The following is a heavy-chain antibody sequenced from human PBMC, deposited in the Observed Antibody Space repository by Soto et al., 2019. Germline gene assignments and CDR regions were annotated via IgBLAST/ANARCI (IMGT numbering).Heavy chain of an antibody. D-gene: IGHD3-10*01. CDR1: GYTFTSYY. Sequence: ASGKVCCTASGYTFTSYYMHWVRQAPGQGLAWMGIINPSGGSTSYAQKFQGRVTMTRDTSTSTVYMGLSSLRSEDTAVYYCARVPYYYGSGIRFDYWGPVPLVTL. V-gene: IGHV1-46*01. CDR2: INPSGGST. J-gene: IGHJ4*02. CDR3: ARVPYYYGSGIRFDY.